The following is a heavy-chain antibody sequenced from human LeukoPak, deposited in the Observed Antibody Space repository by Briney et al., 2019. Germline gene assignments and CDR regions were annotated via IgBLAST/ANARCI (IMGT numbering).Heavy chain of an antibody. CDR2: IRFDGSNE. CDR1: GFTFSSYG. J-gene: IGHJ4*02. CDR3: AKDRGTTSGLLQN. Sequence: GGSLRLSCAASGFTFSSYGMHWVRQAPGKGLEWVAFIRFDGSNEYYMDSVKGRFTISRDNAKNTLFLQMDSLRSGDTAVYYCAKDRGTTSGLLQNWGQGTLVTVSS. D-gene: IGHD1-7*01. V-gene: IGHV3-30*02.